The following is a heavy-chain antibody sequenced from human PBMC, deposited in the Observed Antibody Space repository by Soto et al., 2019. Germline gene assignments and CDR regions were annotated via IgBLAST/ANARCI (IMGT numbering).Heavy chain of an antibody. Sequence: QVQLVESGGGVVQPGRSLRLSCAASGFTFSSYGMHWVRQAPGKGLEWVAVISYDGSNKYYADSVKGRFTISRDNSKNTLYLQMNSLRAEDTGVYYCGKEGGYYGSGSYSVGENYYGMDVWGQGTTVTVSS. V-gene: IGHV3-30*18. J-gene: IGHJ6*02. CDR3: GKEGGYYGSGSYSVGENYYGMDV. CDR1: GFTFSSYG. CDR2: ISYDGSNK. D-gene: IGHD3-10*01.